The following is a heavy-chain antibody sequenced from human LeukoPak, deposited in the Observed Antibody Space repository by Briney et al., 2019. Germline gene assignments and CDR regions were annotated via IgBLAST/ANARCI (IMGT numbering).Heavy chain of an antibody. V-gene: IGHV1-18*01. CDR1: GYTFTSYG. CDR2: ISAYNGNT. CDR3: ARDGDDFWSGYLDWFDP. D-gene: IGHD3-3*01. J-gene: IGHJ5*02. Sequence: GASVKFSCKASGYTFTSYGISWVRQAPGQGLEWMGWISAYNGNTNYAQKLQGRVTMTTDTSTSTAYMELRSLRSDDTAVYYCARDGDDFWSGYLDWFDPWGQGTLVTVSS.